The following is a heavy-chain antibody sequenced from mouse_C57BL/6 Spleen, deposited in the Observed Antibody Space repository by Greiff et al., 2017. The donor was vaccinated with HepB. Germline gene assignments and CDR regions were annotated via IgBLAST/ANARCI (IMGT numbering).Heavy chain of an antibody. Sequence: DVQLVESGGGLVKPGGSLKLSCAASGFTFSDYGMHWVRQAPEKGLEWVAYISSGSSTIYYADTVKGRFTITRDNAKNTLFLQMTSLRSEDTAMYYCARDWDEGFDYWGQGTTLTVSS. J-gene: IGHJ2*01. CDR3: ARDWDEGFDY. CDR2: ISSGSSTI. V-gene: IGHV5-17*01. CDR1: GFTFSDYG. D-gene: IGHD4-1*01.